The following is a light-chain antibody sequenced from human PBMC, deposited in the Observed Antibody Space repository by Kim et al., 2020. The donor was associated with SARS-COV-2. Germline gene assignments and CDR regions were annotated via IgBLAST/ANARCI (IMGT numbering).Light chain of an antibody. CDR3: QQRSNGGFT. V-gene: IGKV3-11*01. J-gene: IGKJ3*01. CDR2: DAS. CDR1: QRVYTY. Sequence: LSPGERATRSCRASQRVYTYLTWYQKKAGQAPRLLIYDASNRATGISARFSGSGSGTDFTLTISTLEPEDSAVYYCQQRSNGGFTFGPGTKVHIK.